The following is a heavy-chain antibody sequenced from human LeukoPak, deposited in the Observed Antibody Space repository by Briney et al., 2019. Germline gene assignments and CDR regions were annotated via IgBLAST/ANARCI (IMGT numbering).Heavy chain of an antibody. Sequence: SETLSLTCAVSGGSISSGGYSWSWIRQPSGKGLEWIGYIYHSGSTYYNPSLKSRVTISVDRSKNQFSLKLSSVTAADTAVYYCARGLRGYSYDPYYFDYWGQGTLVTVSS. V-gene: IGHV4-30-2*01. CDR2: IYHSGST. CDR1: GGSISSGGYS. J-gene: IGHJ4*02. D-gene: IGHD5-18*01. CDR3: ARGLRGYSYDPYYFDY.